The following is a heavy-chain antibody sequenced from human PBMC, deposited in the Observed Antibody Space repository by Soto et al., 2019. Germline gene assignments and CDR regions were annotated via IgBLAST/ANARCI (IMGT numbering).Heavy chain of an antibody. CDR3: AKRDFWSGYPDY. J-gene: IGHJ4*02. CDR2: INPSGST. CDR1: GGSFSGYY. Sequence: PSETLSLTCAVYGGSFSGYYWSWIRQPPGKGLEWIGEINPSGSTNYNPSLKSRVTISVDTSKNQFSLKLSSVTAADTAVYYCAKRDFWSGYPDYWGQGTLVTVSS. V-gene: IGHV4-34*01. D-gene: IGHD3-3*01.